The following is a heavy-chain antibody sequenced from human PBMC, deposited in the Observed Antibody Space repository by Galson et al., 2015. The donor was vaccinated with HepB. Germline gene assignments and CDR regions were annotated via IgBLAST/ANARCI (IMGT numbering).Heavy chain of an antibody. J-gene: IGHJ6*02. CDR3: ARSLVVAATPYYYYYYGMDV. V-gene: IGHV1-69*04. CDR1: GGTFSSYA. CDR2: IIPILGIA. D-gene: IGHD2-15*01. Sequence: SVKVSCKASGGTFSSYAISWVRQAPGQGLEWMGRIIPILGIANYAQKFQGRVTITADKSTSTAYMELSSLRSEDTAVYYCARSLVVAATPYYYYYYGMDVWGQGTTVTVSS.